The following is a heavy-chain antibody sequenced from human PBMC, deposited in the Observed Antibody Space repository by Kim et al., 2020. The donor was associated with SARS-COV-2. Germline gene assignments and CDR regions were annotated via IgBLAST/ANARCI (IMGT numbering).Heavy chain of an antibody. D-gene: IGHD2-15*01. Sequence: YAASVKGRFTISRDDSKKTANLQRNSLTTEDTAVYYCTRVPRDGWSRIAYWGRGTLVTVSS. CDR3: TRVPRDGWSRIAY. J-gene: IGHJ4*02. V-gene: IGHV3-73*01.